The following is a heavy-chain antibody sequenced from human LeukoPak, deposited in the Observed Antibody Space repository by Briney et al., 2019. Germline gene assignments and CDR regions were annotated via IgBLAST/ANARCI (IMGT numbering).Heavy chain of an antibody. V-gene: IGHV4-59*08. CDR2: IYYSGMT. J-gene: IGHJ4*02. CDR3: ARGRDSRGYQFMGFNS. D-gene: IGHD3-22*01. CDR1: DGSISSYY. Sequence: PSETLSLTCTVPDGSISSYYWSWIRQSPGKGLEWIGNIYYSGMTFYNPSLRSRLTISVDTSKNQFSLRLSSVTAADTAVYYCARGRDSRGYQFMGFNSWGQGTLVTVSS.